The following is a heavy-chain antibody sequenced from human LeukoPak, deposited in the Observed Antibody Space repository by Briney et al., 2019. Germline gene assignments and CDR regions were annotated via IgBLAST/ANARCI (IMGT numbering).Heavy chain of an antibody. V-gene: IGHV3-64*01. D-gene: IGHD3-10*01. Sequence: GGSLRLSCAASGFTFSNYAMHWVRQAPGKGLEYVSAISTNGGNTYYTNSVKDRFTISRDSSKNTLFLQMGSLRAEDMAVYYCARSYYYGSGRYFDYWGQGILVTVSS. CDR2: ISTNGGNT. J-gene: IGHJ4*02. CDR3: ARSYYYGSGRYFDY. CDR1: GFTFSNYA.